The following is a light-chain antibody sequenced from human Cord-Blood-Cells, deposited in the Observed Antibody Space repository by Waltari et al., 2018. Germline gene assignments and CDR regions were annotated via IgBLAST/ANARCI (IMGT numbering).Light chain of an antibody. J-gene: IGKJ1*01. V-gene: IGKV3-20*01. Sequence: EILLTQSPGTLSLSPAERATLPCRASQSVSSSYLAWYQQKPGQAPRLLIYGASSRATGIPDRFSGSGSGTDFTLTISRLEPEDFAVYYCQQYGSSPWTFGQGTKVEIK. CDR3: QQYGSSPWT. CDR1: QSVSSSY. CDR2: GAS.